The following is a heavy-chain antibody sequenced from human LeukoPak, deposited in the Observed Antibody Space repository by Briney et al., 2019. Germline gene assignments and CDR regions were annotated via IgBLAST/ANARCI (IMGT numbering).Heavy chain of an antibody. J-gene: IGHJ4*02. D-gene: IGHD5-18*01. Sequence: PGGSLRLSSAPSRFSFSSYVMSWVRPAPGKGLEWGSAISGSGGSTYYADSVKGRFTISRDNSKNTLYLQMNSLRAEDTAVYYCAKDWRRGYSYGFDYWGQGTLVTVSS. CDR3: AKDWRRGYSYGFDY. CDR1: RFSFSSYV. CDR2: ISGSGGST. V-gene: IGHV3-23*01.